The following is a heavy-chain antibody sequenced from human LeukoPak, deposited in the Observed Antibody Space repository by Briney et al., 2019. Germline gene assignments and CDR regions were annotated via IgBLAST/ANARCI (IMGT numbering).Heavy chain of an antibody. V-gene: IGHV1-8*01. CDR2: MNPNSGNT. CDR3: ARAEGAYYYYYMDV. D-gene: IGHD3-16*01. J-gene: IGHJ6*03. CDR1: GDTFTSYN. Sequence: ASVKVSCKASGDTFTSYNMNWVRQATGQGLEWMGWMNPNSGNTGYAQKFQGRVTMTRNTSISTAYMELSSLRSEDTAVYYCARAEGAYYYYYMDVWGKGTTVTVSS.